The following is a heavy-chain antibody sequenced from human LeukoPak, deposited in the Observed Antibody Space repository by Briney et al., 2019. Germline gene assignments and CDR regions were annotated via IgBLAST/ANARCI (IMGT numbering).Heavy chain of an antibody. D-gene: IGHD2-15*01. CDR1: GYTFTGYY. Sequence: VASVKVSCKASGYTFTGYYMHWVRQAPGQGLEWMGWINPNSGGTNYAQKFQGRVTMTRDTSISTAYMELSRLRSDDTAVYYCTRYCSGGSCYAPHWFGPWGQGTLVTVPS. CDR3: TRYCSGGSCYAPHWFGP. J-gene: IGHJ5*02. V-gene: IGHV1-2*02. CDR2: INPNSGGT.